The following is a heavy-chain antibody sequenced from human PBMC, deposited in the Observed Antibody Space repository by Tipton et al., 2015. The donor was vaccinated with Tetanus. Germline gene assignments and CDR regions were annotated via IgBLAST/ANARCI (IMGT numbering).Heavy chain of an antibody. CDR3: ARVGLVMAARRRNWFDP. CDR2: VYSSGST. CDR1: GGSINPYY. Sequence: LRLSCTVSGGSINPYYWSWIRQPPGKGLEWIGNVYSSGSTYYNPSLKGRVTISVDTSTTQFSLRLNSVTAADTAIYYCARVGLVMAARRRNWFDPWGQGTLVTVSS. D-gene: IGHD6-6*01. V-gene: IGHV4-59*01. J-gene: IGHJ5*02.